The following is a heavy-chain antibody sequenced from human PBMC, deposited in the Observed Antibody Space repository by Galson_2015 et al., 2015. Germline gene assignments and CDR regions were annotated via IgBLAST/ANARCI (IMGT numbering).Heavy chain of an antibody. V-gene: IGHV3-30*18. CDR2: ISYDGSNK. Sequence: SLRLSCAASGFTFSSYDMHWVRQAPGKGLEWVAVISYDGSNKYYADSVKGRFTISRDNSKNTLYLQMNSLRAEDTAVYYCAKDRGYSYGYTYYYYGMDVWGQGTTVTVSS. J-gene: IGHJ6*02. D-gene: IGHD5-18*01. CDR1: GFTFSSYD. CDR3: AKDRGYSYGYTYYYYGMDV.